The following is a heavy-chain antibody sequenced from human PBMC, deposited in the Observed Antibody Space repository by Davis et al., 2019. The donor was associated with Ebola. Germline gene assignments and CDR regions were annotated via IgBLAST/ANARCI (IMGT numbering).Heavy chain of an antibody. CDR3: ARKVAVAHDAFEI. D-gene: IGHD6-19*01. CDR2: IIPLFGAT. V-gene: IGHV1-69*06. Sequence: SVKVSCKASGGSFGSYTVTWVRQAPGQGLEWVGGIIPLFGATNYAQKFQGRVNLTADKSTGTVYMELSSLKSEDTALYYCARKVAVAHDAFEIWGQGAMVTVSS. CDR1: GGSFGSYT. J-gene: IGHJ3*02.